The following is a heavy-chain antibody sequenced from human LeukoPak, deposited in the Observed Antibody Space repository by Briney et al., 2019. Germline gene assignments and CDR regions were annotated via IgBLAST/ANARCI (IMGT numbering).Heavy chain of an antibody. V-gene: IGHV3-30*02. CDR2: IQYDVSSE. J-gene: IGHJ4*02. Sequence: GGSLRLSCAASGFTFSSYGMHWVRQAPGKGLEWVAFIQYDVSSEYYADSVKGRFTVSRDNSKDTVYLQMNSLRAEDTAVYYCSREGCGATGCYTNDYWGQGTLVTVSS. CDR1: GFTFSSYG. CDR3: SREGCGATGCYTNDY. D-gene: IGHD2-21*01.